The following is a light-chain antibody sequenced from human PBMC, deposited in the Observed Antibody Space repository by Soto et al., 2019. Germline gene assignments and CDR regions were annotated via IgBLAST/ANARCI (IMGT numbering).Light chain of an antibody. CDR3: CSYTRTSNHYF. J-gene: IGLJ1*01. CDR2: EVR. V-gene: IGLV2-14*01. Sequence: SVLTRPASVSGSPGRSIASACTGTSSDIGGYDYVSWYQQRPGKAPKLMIYEVRYRPSGVSNRFSGSKSGNTASLTISGLQAEDEADYYCCSYTRTSNHYFFGSGTKVTVL. CDR1: SSDIGGYDY.